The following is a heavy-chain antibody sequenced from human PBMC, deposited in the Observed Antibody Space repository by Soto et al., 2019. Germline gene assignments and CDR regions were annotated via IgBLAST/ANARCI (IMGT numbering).Heavy chain of an antibody. Sequence: QLQLQESGPGLVKPSETLSLTCTVSGGSISSSSYYWGWIRQPPGKGLEWIGSIYYSGSTYYNPSLKSRVTISVDTSKNQFSLKLSSVTAADTAVYYCASAHITMIVVPRGGLDAFDIWGQGTMVTVSS. CDR2: IYYSGST. CDR3: ASAHITMIVVPRGGLDAFDI. V-gene: IGHV4-39*01. J-gene: IGHJ3*02. D-gene: IGHD3-22*01. CDR1: GGSISSSSYY.